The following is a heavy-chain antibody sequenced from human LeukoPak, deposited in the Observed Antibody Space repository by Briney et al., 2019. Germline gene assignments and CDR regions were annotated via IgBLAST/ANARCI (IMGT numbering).Heavy chain of an antibody. CDR1: GFTFSSYA. J-gene: IGHJ4*02. CDR3: ARDSGYINS. D-gene: IGHD6-25*01. CDR2: ISYDGSNK. V-gene: IGHV3-30-3*01. Sequence: GGSLRLSCAASGFTFSSYAMHWVRQAPGKGLEWVAVISYDGSNKYYADSVKGRFTISRDNSKNTLYLQMNSLRAEDTAVYYCARDSGYINSWGQGTLVTVSS.